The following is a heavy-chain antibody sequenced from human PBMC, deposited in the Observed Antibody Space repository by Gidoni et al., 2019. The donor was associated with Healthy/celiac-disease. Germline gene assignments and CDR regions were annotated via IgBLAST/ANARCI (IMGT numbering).Heavy chain of an antibody. CDR3: ARVKPGGYQLLYQDYFDY. CDR2: IYYSGST. Sequence: QVQLQESGPGLVKPSQTLSLTCTVSGGSISSGDYYWSWIRQPPGKGLEWIGYIYYSGSTYYNPSLKSRVTISVDTSKNQFSLKLSSVTAADTAVYYCARVKPGGYQLLYQDYFDYWGQGTLVTVSS. V-gene: IGHV4-30-4*01. J-gene: IGHJ4*02. D-gene: IGHD2-2*02. CDR1: GGSISSGDYY.